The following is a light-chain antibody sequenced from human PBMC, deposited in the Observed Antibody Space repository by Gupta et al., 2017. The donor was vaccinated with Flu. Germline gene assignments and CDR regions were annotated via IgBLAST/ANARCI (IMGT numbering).Light chain of an antibody. CDR2: GVK. V-gene: IGLV2-11*01. Sequence: QSALTQPRSVSGSLGPSVTISCTGSSSDVGDYNYVSWYQKHPAKAPKLIIYGVKKRPLGVPDRFSGSKSGNTASLTISGLQADDEADYYCCAYTGDIIFAGGTKLTVL. CDR3: CAYTGDII. J-gene: IGLJ2*01. CDR1: SSDVGDYNY.